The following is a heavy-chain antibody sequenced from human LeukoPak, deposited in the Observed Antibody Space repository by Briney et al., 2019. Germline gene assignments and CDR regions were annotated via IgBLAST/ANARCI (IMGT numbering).Heavy chain of an antibody. J-gene: IGHJ4*02. Sequence: PSETLSLTCTVSGGSISSCYWSWIRQPPGKGLEWLRYIYYSGSTNYNPSLKSRVTISVDTSKNQFSLKLSSVTAADTAVYYCASSWGVTMVRGVLIYWGQGTLVTVSS. CDR1: GGSISSCY. V-gene: IGHV4-59*01. CDR3: ASSWGVTMVRGVLIY. D-gene: IGHD3-10*01. CDR2: IYYSGST.